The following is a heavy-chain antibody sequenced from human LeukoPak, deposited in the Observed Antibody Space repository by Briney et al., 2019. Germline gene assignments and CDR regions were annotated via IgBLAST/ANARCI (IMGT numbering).Heavy chain of an antibody. V-gene: IGHV4-59*08. CDR3: ARPIRGEGAFDV. J-gene: IGHJ3*01. D-gene: IGHD3-10*01. CDR1: GGSISNYY. Sequence: KSSETLSLTRTVSGGSISNYYWSWIRQPPGKGLEWIGYTYYTGSTNYNPSLKSRVTISVDTSKNQFSMKLTSVTAADTAVYYCARPIRGEGAFDVWGQGTMVTVSS. CDR2: TYYTGST.